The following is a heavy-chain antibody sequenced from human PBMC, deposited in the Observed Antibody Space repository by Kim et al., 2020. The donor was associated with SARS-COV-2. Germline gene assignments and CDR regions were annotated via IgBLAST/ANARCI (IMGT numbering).Heavy chain of an antibody. D-gene: IGHD6-19*01. J-gene: IGHJ4*01. CDR3: ARDASIAVYYFDY. V-gene: IGHV3-30*04. Sequence: WGSLRLSCAASGFTFSSYAMHWVRQAPGKGLEWVAVISYDGSNKYYADSVKGRFTISRDNSKNTLYLQLNSLRAEDTAVYYCARDASIAVYYFDYWGHGT. CDR1: GFTFSSYA. CDR2: ISYDGSNK.